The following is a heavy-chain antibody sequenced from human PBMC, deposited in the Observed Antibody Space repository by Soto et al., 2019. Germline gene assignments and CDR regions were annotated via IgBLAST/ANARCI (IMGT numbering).Heavy chain of an antibody. V-gene: IGHV4-34*01. CDR3: ARLRVTQGYCSGGSCYIRYRAGNDAFDI. J-gene: IGHJ3*02. Sequence: SETLSLTCAVYGGSFSGYYWSWIRQPPGKGLEWIGEINHSGSTNYNPSLKSRVTISVDTSKNQFSLKLSSVTAADTAVYYCARLRVTQGYCSGGSCYIRYRAGNDAFDIWGQGTMVTVSS. CDR2: INHSGST. D-gene: IGHD2-15*01. CDR1: GGSFSGYY.